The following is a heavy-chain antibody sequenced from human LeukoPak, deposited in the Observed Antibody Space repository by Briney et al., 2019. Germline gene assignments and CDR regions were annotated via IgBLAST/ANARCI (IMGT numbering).Heavy chain of an antibody. Sequence: ASVKVSCTVSGSTLTTISIDWVRQAPGKGLEWMGSLSPRDGETFHAQKFQGRLTMTADTPTETAYMELSTLESGDTALYYCATGAMAYDFWGQGTLVTVSS. CDR1: GSTLTTIS. D-gene: IGHD5-24*01. J-gene: IGHJ4*02. V-gene: IGHV1-24*01. CDR2: LSPRDGET. CDR3: ATGAMAYDF.